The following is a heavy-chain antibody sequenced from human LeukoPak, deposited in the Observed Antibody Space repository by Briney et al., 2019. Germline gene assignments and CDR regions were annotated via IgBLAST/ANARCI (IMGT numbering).Heavy chain of an antibody. D-gene: IGHD6-13*01. Sequence: QPGGSLRLSCVASGFTFSNSWMTWVRQAPGKGLEWVANMNKDGSEIYHVDSVKGRFTISRDNAKNSLYLQMNSLRVDDTAVYYCARTGIAAAGTALYMDVWGKGTTVTVSS. CDR1: GFTFSNSW. CDR3: ARTGIAAAGTALYMDV. J-gene: IGHJ6*03. V-gene: IGHV3-7*01. CDR2: MNKDGSEI.